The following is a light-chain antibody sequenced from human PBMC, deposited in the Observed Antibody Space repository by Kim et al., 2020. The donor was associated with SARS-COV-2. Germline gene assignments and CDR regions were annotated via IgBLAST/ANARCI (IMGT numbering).Light chain of an antibody. CDR1: QGIRED. CDR2: AAS. Sequence: AIQMTQSPSSLSASVGDRVTFTCRASQGIREDVGWYQQKAGKAPKLLISAASNLQSGVPSRFSGSGSGTDFTLTISSLQPEDVAIYYYLQDYSYPITFGQGTRLEIK. CDR3: LQDYSYPIT. V-gene: IGKV1-6*01. J-gene: IGKJ5*01.